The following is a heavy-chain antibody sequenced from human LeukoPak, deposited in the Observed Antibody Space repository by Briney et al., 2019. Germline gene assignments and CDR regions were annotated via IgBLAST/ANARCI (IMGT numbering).Heavy chain of an antibody. CDR1: GGSISSGGYS. Sequence: SQILSLTCAVSGGSISSGGYSWSWIRQPPGKGLEWIGYIYHSGSTYYNPSPKSRVTISVDRSKNQFSLKLSSVTAADTAVYYCARAMTMVRGEGFDYWGQGTLVTVSS. J-gene: IGHJ4*02. CDR2: IYHSGST. V-gene: IGHV4-30-2*01. D-gene: IGHD3-10*01. CDR3: ARAMTMVRGEGFDY.